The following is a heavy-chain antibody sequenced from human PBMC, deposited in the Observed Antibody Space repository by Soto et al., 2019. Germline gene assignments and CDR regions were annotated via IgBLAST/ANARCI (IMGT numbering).Heavy chain of an antibody. D-gene: IGHD3-22*01. J-gene: IGHJ4*02. CDR2: IYYSGST. Sequence: SETLSLTCTVSCGSISSSSYYWGWIRQPPGKGLEWIGSIYYSGSTYYNPSLKSRVTISVDTSKNQFSLKLSSVTAADTAVYYCARLFSSGYWPFDYWGQGTLVTVSS. CDR3: ARLFSSGYWPFDY. CDR1: CGSISSSSYY. V-gene: IGHV4-39*01.